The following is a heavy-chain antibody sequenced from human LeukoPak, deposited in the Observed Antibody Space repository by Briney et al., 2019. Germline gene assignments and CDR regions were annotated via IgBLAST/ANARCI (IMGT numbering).Heavy chain of an antibody. J-gene: IGHJ4*02. CDR2: ISAYNGNT. CDR1: GYTFTSYG. D-gene: IGHD3-3*01. V-gene: IGHV1-18*01. Sequence: ASVKVSCKASGYTFTSYGISWVRQAPGQGLEWMVWISAYNGNTNYAQKLQGRVTMTTDTSTSTAYMELRSLRPDDTAVYYCARDDFWSGYYPTRDYWGQGTLVTVSS. CDR3: ARDDFWSGYYPTRDY.